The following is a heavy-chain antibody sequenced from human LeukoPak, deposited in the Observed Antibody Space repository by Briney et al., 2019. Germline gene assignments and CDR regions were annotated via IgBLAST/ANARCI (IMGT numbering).Heavy chain of an antibody. D-gene: IGHD4-17*01. CDR2: INPKNGAT. V-gene: IGHV1-2*02. Sequence: ASVKVSCKPSGYTFTGFYLHWVRQAPGQGRQWMGWINPKNGATKYSQNFRGRVTMTRDTSIDTAYMELSSLTSDDTAIYYCARPTHRLTVTTAIDYWGLGTLVTVSS. J-gene: IGHJ4*02. CDR3: ARPTHRLTVTTAIDY. CDR1: GYTFTGFY.